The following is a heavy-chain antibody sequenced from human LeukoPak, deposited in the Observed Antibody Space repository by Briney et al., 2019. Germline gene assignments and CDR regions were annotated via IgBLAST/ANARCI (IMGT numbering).Heavy chain of an antibody. J-gene: IGHJ4*02. Sequence: GGSLRLSCAASGFTFSSYWMSWVRQAPGKGLEWVANIKQDGSEKYYVDSVKGRFTISRDNAKNSLYLQMNSLRAEDTAVYHCARVEDSSGYYRPFDYWGQGTLVTVSS. CDR2: IKQDGSEK. CDR1: GFTFSSYW. D-gene: IGHD3-22*01. CDR3: ARVEDSSGYYRPFDY. V-gene: IGHV3-7*01.